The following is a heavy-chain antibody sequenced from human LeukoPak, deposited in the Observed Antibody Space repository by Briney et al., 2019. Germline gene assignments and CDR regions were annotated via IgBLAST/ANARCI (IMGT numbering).Heavy chain of an antibody. J-gene: IGHJ4*02. CDR3: AKKVGLVSAPLYYFGV. D-gene: IGHD5/OR15-5a*01. V-gene: IGHV3-23*01. CDR2: ISGPGGSW. CDR1: GFTFSSYA. Sequence: GGSLRLSCAASGFTFSSYAMSWVRQAPGQGLEWVSAISGPGGSWDYADSVKGRFTISRDNSKNTLFLQMNSLRAEDTAIYYCAKKVGLVSAPLYYFGVWGQGTLVTVSS.